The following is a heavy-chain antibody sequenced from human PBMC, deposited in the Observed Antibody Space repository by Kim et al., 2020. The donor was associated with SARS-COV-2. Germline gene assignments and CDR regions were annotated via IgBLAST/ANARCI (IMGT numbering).Heavy chain of an antibody. V-gene: IGHV3-11*06. CDR3: VRGGNYYESSGFCPDM. Sequence: DSLKGRFTISRDNAKNTVFLQMNSLRDGDTAVYFCVRGGNYYESSGFCPDMWGQGTKVTVSS. D-gene: IGHD3-22*01. J-gene: IGHJ3*02.